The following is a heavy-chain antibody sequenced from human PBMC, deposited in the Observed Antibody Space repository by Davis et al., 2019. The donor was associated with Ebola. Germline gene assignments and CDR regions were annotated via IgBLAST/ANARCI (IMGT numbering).Heavy chain of an antibody. J-gene: IGHJ6*04. CDR3: AKGVLRFSGWPYYYYAMDV. CDR1: GLTFDDYA. V-gene: IGHV3-9*01. Sequence: PGGSLRLSCVASGLTFDDYAMHWVRQPPGKGLEWVSGVSWNGGILGYADSVKGRFTISRDNAKNSLYLEMNNLRAEDTALYYCAKGVLRFSGWPYYYYAMDVWGKGTTVTVSS. D-gene: IGHD3-3*01. CDR2: VSWNGGIL.